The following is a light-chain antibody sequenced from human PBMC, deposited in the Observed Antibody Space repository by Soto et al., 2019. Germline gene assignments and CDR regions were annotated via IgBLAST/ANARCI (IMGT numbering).Light chain of an antibody. Sequence: DIPMTQSPSSLSASVGDRVTITCRGSQGIRDALGWYQQKPGKAPKRLIYAASSLQSGVPSRFSGSGSGTEFTLTISSLQPEDFATYYCLQHNSYPQTFGQGTKVEIK. CDR1: QGIRDA. V-gene: IGKV1-17*01. J-gene: IGKJ1*01. CDR2: AAS. CDR3: LQHNSYPQT.